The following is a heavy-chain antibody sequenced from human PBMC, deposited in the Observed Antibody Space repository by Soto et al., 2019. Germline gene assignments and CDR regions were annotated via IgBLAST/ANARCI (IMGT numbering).Heavy chain of an antibody. J-gene: IGHJ6*02. V-gene: IGHV1-69*12. D-gene: IGHD1-26*01. Sequence: QVQLVQSGAEVKKPGSSVKVSCKASGGTFSSYAISWVRQAPGQGLEWMGGIIPIFGTADYAQKFQGRVTITADESTSTAYMELSSLRSEDTAVSCCASHSGSSPEGRYYYGMDVWGQGTTVTVSS. CDR2: IIPIFGTA. CDR3: ASHSGSSPEGRYYYGMDV. CDR1: GGTFSSYA.